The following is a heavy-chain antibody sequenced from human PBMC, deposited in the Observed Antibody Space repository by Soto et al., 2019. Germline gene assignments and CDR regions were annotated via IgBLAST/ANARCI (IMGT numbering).Heavy chain of an antibody. J-gene: IGHJ4*02. V-gene: IGHV2-70*01. CDR1: GFSLSTSGMC. CDR3: ARYYYDSSGSRARLDY. D-gene: IGHD3-22*01. CDR2: IDWDDDK. Sequence: SGPTLVNPTQTLTLTCTFSGFSLSTSGMCVSWIRQPPGKALEWLALIDWDDDKYYSTSLKTRLTISKDTSKNQVVLTMTNMDPVDTATYYCARYYYDSSGSRARLDYWGQGTLVTVSS.